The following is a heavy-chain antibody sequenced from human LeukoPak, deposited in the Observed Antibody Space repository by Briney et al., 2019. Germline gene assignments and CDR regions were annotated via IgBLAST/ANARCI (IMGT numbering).Heavy chain of an antibody. V-gene: IGHV4-59*01. D-gene: IGHD3-3*01. CDR3: ARDAQYYDFWSGDYTASHYYYMDV. J-gene: IGHJ6*03. Sequence: SETLSLTCAVSGGTISSYYWSWIRQPPGKGLEWMGYIYYSGSTNYNASPKSRVSTSVNTSKNQFSLKLSSVTAADTAVYYCARDAQYYDFWSGDYTASHYYYMDVWGKGTTVTVSS. CDR1: GGTISSYY. CDR2: IYYSGST.